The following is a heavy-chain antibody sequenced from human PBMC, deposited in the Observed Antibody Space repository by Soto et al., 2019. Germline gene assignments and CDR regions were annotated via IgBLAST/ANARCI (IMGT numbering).Heavy chain of an antibody. J-gene: IGHJ4*02. Sequence: PGESLKISCKGSGYSFTTYWIGWVRQMPGKGLEWMGIIYPGDSDTRYGPSFQGQVTISADKSISTAYLQWSSLKASDTAMYYCATGGYCSSTSCYNFVDYWGQGTLVTVSS. CDR2: IYPGDSDT. CDR1: GYSFTTYW. V-gene: IGHV5-51*03. D-gene: IGHD2-2*02. CDR3: ATGGYCSSTSCYNFVDY.